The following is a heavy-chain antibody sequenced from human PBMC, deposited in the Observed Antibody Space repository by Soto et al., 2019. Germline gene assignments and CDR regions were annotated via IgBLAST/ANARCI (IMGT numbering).Heavy chain of an antibody. Sequence: ASVKVSCKAFGYTFTNFGISWVRQAPGRGLEWMAWISSYNGNTNYAKKFQGRVTMTTDTSTSTAYIELRSLTSDDTAVYYCARGPDPTYFHHWGRGTLVTVSS. CDR2: ISSYNGNT. J-gene: IGHJ4*01. CDR3: ARGPDPTYFHH. CDR1: GYTFTNFG. V-gene: IGHV1-18*01.